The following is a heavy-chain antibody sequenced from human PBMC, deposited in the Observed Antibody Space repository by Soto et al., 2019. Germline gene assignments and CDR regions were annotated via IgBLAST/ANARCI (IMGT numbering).Heavy chain of an antibody. Sequence: GGSLRLSCAASGFTFSNYSINWVRQAPWKGLEWVSYISSSSSTIYYADSVKGRFTISRDNAKNSLYLQMNSLRDEDTAVYYCARAYYYDSSGDSWGQGNRFNVYS. D-gene: IGHD3-22*01. CDR3: ARAYYYDSSGDS. V-gene: IGHV3-48*02. CDR2: ISSSSSTI. CDR1: GFTFSNYS. J-gene: IGHJ5*02.